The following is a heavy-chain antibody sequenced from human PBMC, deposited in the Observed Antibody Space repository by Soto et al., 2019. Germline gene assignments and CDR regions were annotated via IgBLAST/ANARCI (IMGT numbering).Heavy chain of an antibody. D-gene: IGHD6-6*01. Sequence: GGSLRLCCPASGFTFSSYAMHWVLQAAGKGLEWVAVVSYDGSNKYYADSVKGRFTISRDNSKKKLYLQMNSLRAEDTAVYYCARGGVDSGSRIYYYYGMDVWGQGATVTVSS. CDR3: ARGGVDSGSRIYYYYGMDV. CDR2: VSYDGSNK. V-gene: IGHV3-30-3*01. J-gene: IGHJ6*01. CDR1: GFTFSSYA.